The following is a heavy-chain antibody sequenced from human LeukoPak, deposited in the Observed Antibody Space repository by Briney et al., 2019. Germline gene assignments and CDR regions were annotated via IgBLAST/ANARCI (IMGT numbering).Heavy chain of an antibody. CDR2: IKQDGSEK. V-gene: IGHV3-7*01. CDR1: GFTFSSYW. D-gene: IGHD3-3*01. CDR3: ARKNYDFWSGWDYCHYYMDV. Sequence: PGGSLRLSCAASGFTFSSYWMSWVRQAPGKGLEWVANIKQDGSEKYYVDSVKGRFTISRDNAKNSLYLQMNSLRAEDTAVYYCARKNYDFWSGWDYCHYYMDVWGKGTTVTVSS. J-gene: IGHJ6*03.